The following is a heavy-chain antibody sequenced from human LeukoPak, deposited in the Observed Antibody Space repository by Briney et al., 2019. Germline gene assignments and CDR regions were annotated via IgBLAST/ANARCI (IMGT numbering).Heavy chain of an antibody. V-gene: IGHV4-39*01. CDR2: IYYTGSA. D-gene: IGHD2-15*01. Sequence: PSETLSLTCSVSGGSISYSSAYYWDWIRQPPGKGLEWIGTIYYTGSAYYNPSLKSRVTISVDTSKNQFSLKLRSVTAADTAVYYCASAGGQAVGYFDYWGQGTLVTVSS. CDR1: GGSISYSSAYY. CDR3: ASAGGQAVGYFDY. J-gene: IGHJ4*02.